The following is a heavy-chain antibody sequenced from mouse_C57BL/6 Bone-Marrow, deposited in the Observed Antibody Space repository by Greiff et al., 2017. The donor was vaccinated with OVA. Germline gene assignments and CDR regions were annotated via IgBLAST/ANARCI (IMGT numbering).Heavy chain of an antibody. J-gene: IGHJ4*01. D-gene: IGHD1-1*01. CDR1: GYTFTDYY. CDR3: ARATVVEGGYAMDY. Sequence: EVQLQQSGPELVKPGASVKISCKASGYTFTDYYMNWVKQSHGKSLEWIGDINPNNGGTSYNQKFKGKATLTVDKSSSTAYMELRSLTSEDSAVYYSARATVVEGGYAMDYRGQGTSVTVSS. V-gene: IGHV1-26*01. CDR2: INPNNGGT.